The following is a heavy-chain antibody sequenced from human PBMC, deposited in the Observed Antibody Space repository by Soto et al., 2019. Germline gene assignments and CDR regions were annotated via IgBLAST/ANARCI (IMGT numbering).Heavy chain of an antibody. CDR2: INSDGTLT. Sequence: RLSCAASGFSFNNYWMHWVRQAPGKGLVWVSRINSDGTLTNYADSVKGRFTISRDNAKNTLRLQMNSLRAEDTAVYYCARGISGAYDSTYDWWGQGTLVTV. V-gene: IGHV3-74*01. CDR3: ARGISGAYDSTYDW. CDR1: GFSFNNYW. J-gene: IGHJ4*02. D-gene: IGHD5-12*01.